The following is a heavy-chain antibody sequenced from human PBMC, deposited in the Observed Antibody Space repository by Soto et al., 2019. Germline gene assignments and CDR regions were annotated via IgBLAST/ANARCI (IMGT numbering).Heavy chain of an antibody. CDR1: GGTFSSYA. Sequence: GASVKVSGKASGGTFSSYAISWVRQAPGQGLEWMGGIIPIFGTANYAQKFQGRVTITADESTSTAYMELSSLRSEDTAVYYCARSSGSFPYNWFDPWGQGTLVTVSS. J-gene: IGHJ5*02. V-gene: IGHV1-69*13. D-gene: IGHD1-26*01. CDR2: IIPIFGTA. CDR3: ARSSGSFPYNWFDP.